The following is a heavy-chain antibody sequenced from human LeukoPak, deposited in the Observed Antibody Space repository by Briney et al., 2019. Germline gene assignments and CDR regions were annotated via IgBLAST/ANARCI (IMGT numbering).Heavy chain of an antibody. Sequence: ASVKVSCKASGGTFSSYAISWVRQAPGQGLEWMGGIIPIFGTANYAQKFQGRVTITADESTSTAYMELSSLRSEDTAVYYCATGIRLRYAFDIWGQGTMVTVSS. V-gene: IGHV1-69*13. CDR3: ATGIRLRYAFDI. CDR1: GGTFSSYA. CDR2: IIPIFGTA. J-gene: IGHJ3*02. D-gene: IGHD2-21*01.